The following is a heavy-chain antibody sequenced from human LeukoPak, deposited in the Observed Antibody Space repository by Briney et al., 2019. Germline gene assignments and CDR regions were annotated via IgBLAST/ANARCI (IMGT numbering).Heavy chain of an antibody. D-gene: IGHD1-14*01. J-gene: IGHJ4*02. CDR3: AREAAGSFIDY. Sequence: PGGSLRLSCATSGFTFSLYDIHWVRQAPGKGLEWVAGTPYGGSKEHYADSVKGRFSISRDNSKNRLYLQMTSLKVEDTAVYYCAREAAGSFIDYWGQGTLVTVSS. V-gene: IGHV3-30*03. CDR1: GFTFSLYD. CDR2: TPYGGSKE.